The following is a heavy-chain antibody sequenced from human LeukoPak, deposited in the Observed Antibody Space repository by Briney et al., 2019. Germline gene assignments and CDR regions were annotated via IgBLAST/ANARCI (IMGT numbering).Heavy chain of an antibody. D-gene: IGHD6-13*01. CDR1: GFTFSSYS. V-gene: IGHV3-21*01. CDR2: ISSSSSYI. J-gene: IGHJ1*01. CDR3: ARAGPGIAAAGPHHFQH. Sequence: GGSLRLSCAASGFTFSSYSMNWVRQAPGKGREWGSSISSSSSYIYYADSVKGGFTISRDNAKNSLYLQMNSLRAEDTAVYYCARAGPGIAAAGPHHFQHWGQGTLVTVS.